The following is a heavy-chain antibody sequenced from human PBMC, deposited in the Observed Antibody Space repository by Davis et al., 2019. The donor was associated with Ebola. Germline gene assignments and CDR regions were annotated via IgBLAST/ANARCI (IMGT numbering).Heavy chain of an antibody. D-gene: IGHD5-18*01. V-gene: IGHV3-23*01. CDR3: AREGDTAMALYYYGMDV. Sequence: GGSLRLSCAASGFTFSSYAMSWVRQAPGKGLEWVSAISGSGGSTYYADSVKGRFTISRDNSKNTLYLQMNSLRAEDTAVYYCAREGDTAMALYYYGMDVWGQGTTVTVSS. CDR1: GFTFSSYA. J-gene: IGHJ6*02. CDR2: ISGSGGST.